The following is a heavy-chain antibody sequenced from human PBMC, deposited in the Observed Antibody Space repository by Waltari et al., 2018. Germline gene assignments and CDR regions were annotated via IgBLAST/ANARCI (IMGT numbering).Heavy chain of an antibody. Sequence: QVQLQQWGAGLLKPSETLSLTCAVYGGSFSGYYWRWIRQPPGKGREWIGEINHSGSTNYNPSLKSRVTISVDTSKNQFSLKLSSVTAADTAVYYCARHPYYYDSSGYYPSRGFDYWGQGTLVTVSS. CDR1: GGSFSGYY. CDR3: ARHPYYYDSSGYYPSRGFDY. D-gene: IGHD3-22*01. CDR2: INHSGST. V-gene: IGHV4-34*01. J-gene: IGHJ4*02.